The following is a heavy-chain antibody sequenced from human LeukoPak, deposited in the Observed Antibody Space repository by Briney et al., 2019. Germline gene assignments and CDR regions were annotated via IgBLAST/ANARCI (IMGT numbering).Heavy chain of an antibody. Sequence: PETLSLTCTVSGGSISSSSYYWGWIRQPPGKGLEWIGSIYYSGSTYYNPSLKSRVTISVDTSKNQFSLKLSSVTAADTAVYYCARDYGGHFDYWGQGTLVTVSS. J-gene: IGHJ4*02. D-gene: IGHD4-23*01. CDR2: IYYSGST. CDR1: GGSISSSSYY. CDR3: ARDYGGHFDY. V-gene: IGHV4-39*02.